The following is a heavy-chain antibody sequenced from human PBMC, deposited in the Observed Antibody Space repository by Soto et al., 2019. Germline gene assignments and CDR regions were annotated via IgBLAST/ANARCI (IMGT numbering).Heavy chain of an antibody. Sequence: QITLKESGPTLVKPTQTLTLTCTFSGFSLSTSGVGVGWIRQPPGKALEWLALIYWNDDKRYSPSLKSRLTITKDTSKTQVVLTLTNMDPVDTATYDCARELITMVRGVIINWFDPWGQGTLVTVSS. V-gene: IGHV2-5*01. J-gene: IGHJ5*02. CDR3: ARELITMVRGVIINWFDP. CDR1: GFSLSTSGVG. CDR2: IYWNDDK. D-gene: IGHD3-10*01.